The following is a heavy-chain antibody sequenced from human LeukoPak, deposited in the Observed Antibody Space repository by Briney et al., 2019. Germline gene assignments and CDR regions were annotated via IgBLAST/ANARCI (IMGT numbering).Heavy chain of an antibody. V-gene: IGHV1-24*01. D-gene: IGHD2-2*01. CDR3: AMGDPYQLLEE. Sequence: ASVKVSCKVSGYSLTGLSKYWVRQAPGKGLEWTGGFDLDGGETVYAQKFEGRVTMTEDTSTDTVYMELSSLRSDDTAVYFCAMGDPYQLLEEWGQGTLVTVSS. CDR1: GYSLTGLS. CDR2: FDLDGGET. J-gene: IGHJ4*02.